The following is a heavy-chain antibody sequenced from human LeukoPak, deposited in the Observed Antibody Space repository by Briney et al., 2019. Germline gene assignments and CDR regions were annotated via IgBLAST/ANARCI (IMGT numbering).Heavy chain of an antibody. J-gene: IGHJ4*02. CDR2: ISAYSGDT. Sequence: ASVKVSCMASGYTFTSYGISWVRQAPGQGLEWMGWISAYSGDTNYAQKFQGRATMTTDTSTSTAYMELRSLSSDDTAVYYCARDVLLWFGELSGPDYWGQGTLVTVSS. CDR3: ARDVLLWFGELSGPDY. CDR1: GYTFTSYG. D-gene: IGHD3-10*01. V-gene: IGHV1-18*01.